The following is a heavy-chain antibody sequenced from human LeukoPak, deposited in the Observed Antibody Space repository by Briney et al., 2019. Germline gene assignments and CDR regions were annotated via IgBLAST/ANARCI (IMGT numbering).Heavy chain of an antibody. D-gene: IGHD2/OR15-2a*01. CDR1: GYTFTSYY. V-gene: IGHV1-46*01. CDR2: INPSGGST. J-gene: IGHJ4*02. Sequence: VASVKVSCKASGYTFTSYYMHWVRQAPGQGLEWMEIINPSGGSTSCAQKFQGRVTMTRDTSTSTVYMELSSLRSEDTAVYYCARVSVFSTAPDYWGQGTLVTVSS. CDR3: ARVSVFSTAPDY.